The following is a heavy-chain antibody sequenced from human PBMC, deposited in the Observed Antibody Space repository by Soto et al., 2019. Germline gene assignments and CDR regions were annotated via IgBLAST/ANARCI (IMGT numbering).Heavy chain of an antibody. CDR2: ISAYNGNT. Sequence: QVPLVQSGAEVKKPGASVKVSCKASGYTFTSYGISWVRQAPGQGLEWMGWISAYNGNTNYAQKLQGRVTMTTDTSTSTAYMELRSLRSDDPAVYYCALSPLRPSSSTSCVEGVDYWGQGTLVTVSS. D-gene: IGHD2-2*01. CDR1: GYTFTSYG. V-gene: IGHV1-18*01. J-gene: IGHJ4*02. CDR3: ALSPLRPSSSTSCVEGVDY.